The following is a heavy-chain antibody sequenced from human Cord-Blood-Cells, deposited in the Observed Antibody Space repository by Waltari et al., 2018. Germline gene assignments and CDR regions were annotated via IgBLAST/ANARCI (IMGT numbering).Heavy chain of an antibody. V-gene: IGHV4-34*01. CDR2: IKHSGST. CDR3: ARGSDSKTFDY. J-gene: IGHJ4*02. Sequence: QVQLQQWGAGLLKPSETLSLTCAVYGGSFSGYYWSWIRQPPGKGLEWIGEIKHSGSTNYNPSLKSRVTISVDTSKNQFSLKLSSVTAADTAVYYCARGSDSKTFDYWGQGTLVTVSS. D-gene: IGHD2-15*01. CDR1: GGSFSGYY.